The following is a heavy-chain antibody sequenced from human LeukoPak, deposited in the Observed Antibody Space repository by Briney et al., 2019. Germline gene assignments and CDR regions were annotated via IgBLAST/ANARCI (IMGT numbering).Heavy chain of an antibody. D-gene: IGHD2-2*03. J-gene: IGHJ4*02. V-gene: IGHV1-18*01. Sequence: ASVKASCKASGYTFTSYGISWVRQAPGQGLEWMGWISAYNGNTNYAQKLQGRVTMTTDTSTSTAYMELRSLRSDDTAVYYCARDKLDIVVVPAASFFDWGQGTLVTVSS. CDR1: GYTFTSYG. CDR2: ISAYNGNT. CDR3: ARDKLDIVVVPAASFFD.